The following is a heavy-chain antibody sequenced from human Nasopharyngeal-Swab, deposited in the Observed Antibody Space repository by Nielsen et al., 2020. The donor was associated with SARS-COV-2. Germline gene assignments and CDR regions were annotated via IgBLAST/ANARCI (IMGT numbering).Heavy chain of an antibody. J-gene: IGHJ4*02. V-gene: IGHV3-73*01. Sequence: GRSLTLSCAASGFIFSASALHWVRQASGKGLEWLGRIGDKDHNYATTYGASVQGRFTIPRDDSKNMAFLQMDSLKTEDTALYYCTTDFYFDYWGQGTLVTVSS. CDR2: IGDKDHNYAT. CDR1: GFIFSASA. CDR3: TTDFYFDY.